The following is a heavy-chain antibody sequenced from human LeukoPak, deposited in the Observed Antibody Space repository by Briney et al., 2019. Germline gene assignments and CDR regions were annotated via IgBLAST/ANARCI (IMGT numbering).Heavy chain of an antibody. CDR2: ISAYNANT. CDR3: ARTPNGYYDSTGYFPYYFDY. D-gene: IGHD3-22*01. CDR1: GYTFTSYG. Sequence: ASVKVSCKASGYTFTSYGISWVRQDPGHGLEWVGWISAYNANTNYAQQLQGRVTMTTDTSTNTAYMELRSLRSDDTAVYYCARTPNGYYDSTGYFPYYFDYWGQGTLVTVSS. J-gene: IGHJ4*02. V-gene: IGHV1-18*01.